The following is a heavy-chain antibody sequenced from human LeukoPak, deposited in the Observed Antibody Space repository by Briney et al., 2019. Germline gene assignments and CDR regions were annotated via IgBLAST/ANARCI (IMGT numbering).Heavy chain of an antibody. CDR1: GFTFDDYA. V-gene: IGHV3-43D*03. CDR2: TSWDGGRT. Sequence: PGGSLRLSCAVSGFTFDDYAMHWVRQPPGKGLEWVSLTSWDGGRTSYAGSVKGRFAISRDNSKNSLYLQMNSLRPEDTALYYCVKDKFGGSGSYYFDHWGQGTLVTVSS. CDR3: VKDKFGGSGSYYFDH. D-gene: IGHD3-10*01. J-gene: IGHJ4*02.